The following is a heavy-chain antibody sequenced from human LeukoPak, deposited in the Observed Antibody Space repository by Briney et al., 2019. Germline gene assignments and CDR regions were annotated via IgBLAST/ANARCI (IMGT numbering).Heavy chain of an antibody. D-gene: IGHD3-9*01. J-gene: IGHJ4*02. V-gene: IGHV4-59*08. CDR2: RAHSGVT. CDR1: GASITTYS. Sequence: PSETLSLTCIVSGASITTYSWNWISQFPGKGLEWIGFRAHSGVTSYSSSLKSRVTISIDTSKNHLSLKLTSVTAADTAVYYCARWDDTDWAFGSWGPGTLVTVSS. CDR3: ARWDDTDWAFGS.